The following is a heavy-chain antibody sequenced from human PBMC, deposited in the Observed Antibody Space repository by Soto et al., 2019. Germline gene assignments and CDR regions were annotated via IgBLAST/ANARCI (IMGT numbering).Heavy chain of an antibody. J-gene: IGHJ5*02. CDR1: GGSISSYY. Sequence: SETLSLTCTVSGGSISSYYWSWIRQPPGKGLEWIGYVYYGGSINYNPSLKSRVTISVDTSKNEFFLKLSSVTAADTAVYYCARDQEDTAMDHNWFDPWGQGTLVTVSS. CDR3: ARDQEDTAMDHNWFDP. D-gene: IGHD5-18*01. CDR2: VYYGGSI. V-gene: IGHV4-59*01.